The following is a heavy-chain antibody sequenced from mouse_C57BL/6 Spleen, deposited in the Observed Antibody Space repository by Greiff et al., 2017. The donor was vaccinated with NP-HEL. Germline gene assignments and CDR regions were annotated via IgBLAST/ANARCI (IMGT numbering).Heavy chain of an antibody. V-gene: IGHV1-52*01. CDR3: ARRGYDYDDGAWFAY. D-gene: IGHD2-4*01. Sequence: QVQLQQPGAELVRPGSSVKLSCKASGYTFTSYWMHWVKQRPIQGLEWIGNIDPSDSETHYNQKFKDKATLTVYKSSSTAYMQLSSLTSEDSAVYYCARRGYDYDDGAWFAYWGQGTLVTVSA. J-gene: IGHJ3*01. CDR2: IDPSDSET. CDR1: GYTFTSYW.